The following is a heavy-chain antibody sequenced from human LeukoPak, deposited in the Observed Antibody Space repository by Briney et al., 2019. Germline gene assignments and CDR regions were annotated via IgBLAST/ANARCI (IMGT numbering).Heavy chain of an antibody. CDR1: GGSFSGYY. J-gene: IGHJ5*02. CDR2: INHSGGT. Sequence: ASETLSLTCAVYGGSFSGYYWSWIRQPPGKGLEWIGEINHSGGTNYNPSLKSRVTISVDTSKNQFSLKLSSVTAADTAVYYCARGGGFDPWGQGTLVTVSS. D-gene: IGHD3-3*01. CDR3: ARGGGFDP. V-gene: IGHV4-34*01.